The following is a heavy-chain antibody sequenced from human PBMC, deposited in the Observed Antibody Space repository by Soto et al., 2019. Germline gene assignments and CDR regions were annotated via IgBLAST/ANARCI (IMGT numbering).Heavy chain of an antibody. J-gene: IGHJ6*02. CDR2: IYYIGST. V-gene: IGHV4-31*03. Sequence: QVQLQESGPGLVKPSQTLPLTCTVSGGSISSGGYYWSWIRQHPGKGLEWIGYIYYIGSTYYNPSLKSRVTISLDTSKNQFSLKLSSVTAADTAVYYCARDLQYSRLFYGMDVWGQGTTVTVSS. CDR3: ARDLQYSRLFYGMDV. D-gene: IGHD6-13*01. CDR1: GGSISSGGYY.